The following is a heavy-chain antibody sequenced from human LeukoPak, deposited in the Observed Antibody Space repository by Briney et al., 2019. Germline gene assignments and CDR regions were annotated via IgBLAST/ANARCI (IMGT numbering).Heavy chain of an antibody. D-gene: IGHD3-10*01. CDR1: GYTFTSCG. Sequence: ASVKVSCKASGYTFTSCGISWVRQAPGQGLEWMGWISAYNGNTNYAQKLQGRVTMTTDTSTSTAYMELRSLRSDDTAVYYCARGGSVLLWFGELLPMDVWGKGTTVTISS. CDR3: ARGGSVLLWFGELLPMDV. CDR2: ISAYNGNT. J-gene: IGHJ6*03. V-gene: IGHV1-18*01.